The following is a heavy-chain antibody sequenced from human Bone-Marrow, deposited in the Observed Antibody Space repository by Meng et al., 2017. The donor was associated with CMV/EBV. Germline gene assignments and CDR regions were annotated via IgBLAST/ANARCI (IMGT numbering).Heavy chain of an antibody. CDR1: GYY. Sequence: GYYWSWIRQPPGKGLEWIGEINHSGSTNYNPSLKSRVTISVDTSKNQFSLKLSSVTAADTAVYYCARGVGSRWLQFLARDPTFFDYWGQGTLVTVSS. CDR3: ARGVGSRWLQFLARDPTFFDY. D-gene: IGHD5-24*01. CDR2: INHSGST. V-gene: IGHV4-34*01. J-gene: IGHJ4*02.